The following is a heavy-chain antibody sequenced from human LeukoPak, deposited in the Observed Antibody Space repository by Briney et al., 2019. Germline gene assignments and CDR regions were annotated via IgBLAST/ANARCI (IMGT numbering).Heavy chain of an antibody. Sequence: ASVTVSCTASGYTFTSYGISWVRQAPGQGLEGMGWISAYNGNTNYAQKLQGRLTMTTDTSTSTAYMELTSLRSDDTAVYYCASTSPGYSSSWYYWGQGTLVTVSS. V-gene: IGHV1-18*01. CDR1: GYTFTSYG. J-gene: IGHJ4*02. D-gene: IGHD6-13*01. CDR3: ASTSPGYSSSWYY. CDR2: ISAYNGNT.